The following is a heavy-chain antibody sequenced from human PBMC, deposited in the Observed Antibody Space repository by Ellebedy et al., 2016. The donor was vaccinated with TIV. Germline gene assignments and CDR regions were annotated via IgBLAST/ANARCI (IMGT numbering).Heavy chain of an antibody. D-gene: IGHD2-21*02. J-gene: IGHJ4*02. Sequence: MPSETLSLTCSVPGGSVRSTRYYWAWIRQPPGKGLEYIGSVYYSGSPYYNPSFKSRVTLSADTSKNQFSLNLRTVTAADTAVYYCARTDPWQPIDDWGQGTLVTVSS. CDR1: GGSVRSTRYY. CDR2: VYYSGSP. V-gene: IGHV4-39*01. CDR3: ARTDPWQPIDD.